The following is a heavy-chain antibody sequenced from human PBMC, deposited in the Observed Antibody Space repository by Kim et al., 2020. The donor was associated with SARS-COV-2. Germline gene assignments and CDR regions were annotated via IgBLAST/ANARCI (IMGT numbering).Heavy chain of an antibody. CDR2: IWYDGSNK. CDR1: GFSFSNNA. CDR3: ARGGLAARPDY. V-gene: IGHV3-33*01. Sequence: GGSLRLSCAASGFSFSNNAMHWVRQAPGKGLEWVAIIWYDGSNKYYADSVKGRFTISRDNSENTLYLQMNSLRVEDTAVYYCARGGLAARPDYWGQGTLVTVSS. D-gene: IGHD6-25*01. J-gene: IGHJ4*02.